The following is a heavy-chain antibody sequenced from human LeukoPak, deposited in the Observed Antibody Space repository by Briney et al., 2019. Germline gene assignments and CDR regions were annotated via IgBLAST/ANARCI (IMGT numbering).Heavy chain of an antibody. CDR2: IYPGDSDT. CDR1: GYSFTSYW. CDR3: ARRKDGVDV. V-gene: IGHV5-51*01. J-gene: IGHJ6*02. Sequence: GESRKISCKGSGYSFTSYWIAWVRQMPGKGLEWMGIIYPGDSDTRYSPSFKGLLTISADKSISTAYLQWSSLKASDTATYYCARRKDGVDVWGQGTTVTVSS.